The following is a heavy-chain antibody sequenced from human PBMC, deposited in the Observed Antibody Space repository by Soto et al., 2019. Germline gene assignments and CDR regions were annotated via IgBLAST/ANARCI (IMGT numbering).Heavy chain of an antibody. D-gene: IGHD3-3*02. Sequence: SVKVSCKASGFTFTSSSVQWVRQARGQRLEWIGWIVVGSGNTNYAQKFQERVTITRDMSTSTAYMELSSLRSEDTAVYYCAARGPHFWSGYYTGYDWFDPWGQGTLVTVSS. CDR3: AARGPHFWSGYYTGYDWFDP. J-gene: IGHJ5*02. CDR1: GFTFTSSS. CDR2: IVVGSGNT. V-gene: IGHV1-58*01.